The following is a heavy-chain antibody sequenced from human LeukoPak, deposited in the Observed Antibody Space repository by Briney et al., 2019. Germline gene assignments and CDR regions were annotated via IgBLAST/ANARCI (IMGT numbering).Heavy chain of an antibody. V-gene: IGHV4-59*08. D-gene: IGHD4-17*01. CDR3: ARGVYGDYHYYGMDV. J-gene: IGHJ6*02. CDR1: GDSINAYN. CDR2: IYYSGST. Sequence: PSETLSLTCTVSGDSINAYNWNWVRQPPGKGLEWIGYIYYSGSTDYNPSLKTRVTISVDTSKKQFSLRLTSVTAADTAVYYCARGVYGDYHYYGMDVWGQGTTVTVSS.